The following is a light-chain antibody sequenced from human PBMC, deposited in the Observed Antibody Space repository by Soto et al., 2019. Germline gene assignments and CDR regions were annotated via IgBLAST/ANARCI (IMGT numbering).Light chain of an antibody. Sequence: DIPMTQSPSSLSASVGDRVTITCRASQSISTYLSWYQQKPGKAPTVLIYAESTLQSGVPSRFSSSGSGTDSTPTICSLKPADFANAYSQQGYSTPRSFGGGNKVALK. V-gene: IGKV1-39*01. J-gene: IGKJ4*01. CDR3: QQGYSTPRS. CDR2: AES. CDR1: QSISTY.